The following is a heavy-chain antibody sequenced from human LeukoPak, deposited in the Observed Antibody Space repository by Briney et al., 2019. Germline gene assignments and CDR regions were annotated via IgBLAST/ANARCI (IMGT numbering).Heavy chain of an antibody. Sequence: PGGSLRLSCAASGFTFSSYSMNWVRQAPGKGLEWVSYISSSSSTIYYADSVKRRFTISRDNAKNSLYLQMNSLRAEDAAVYYCARDGAQDCFDYWGQGTLVTVSS. V-gene: IGHV3-48*01. D-gene: IGHD4/OR15-4a*01. CDR3: ARDGAQDCFDY. J-gene: IGHJ4*02. CDR2: ISSSSSTI. CDR1: GFTFSSYS.